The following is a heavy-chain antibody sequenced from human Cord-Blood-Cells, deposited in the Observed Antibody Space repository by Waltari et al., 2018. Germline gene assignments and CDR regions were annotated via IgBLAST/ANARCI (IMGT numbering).Heavy chain of an antibody. Sequence: EVQLVESGGGLVKPGGSLRLSCAASGFPFSSYIMNWVRQAPGKGLRWVASISSSSSYIYYADSVKGRFTISRDNAKNSLYLQMNSLRAEDTAVYYCARSTLLELADYWGQGTLVTVSS. D-gene: IGHD1-7*01. CDR1: GFPFSSYI. CDR2: ISSSSSYI. V-gene: IGHV3-21*01. J-gene: IGHJ4*02. CDR3: ARSTLLELADY.